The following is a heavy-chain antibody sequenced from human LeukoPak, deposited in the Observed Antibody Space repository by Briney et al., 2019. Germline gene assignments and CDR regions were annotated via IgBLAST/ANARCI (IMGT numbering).Heavy chain of an antibody. D-gene: IGHD6-6*01. CDR2: ISYDGSNK. CDR1: GFTFSSYA. CDR3: ARPYSSSPVFYY. Sequence: GGSLRLSCAASGFTFSSYAMHWVRQAPGKGLEWVAVISYDGSNKYYADSVKGRFTISRDNSKNTLYLQMNSLRAEDTAVYYCARPYSSSPVFYYWGQGTLVTVSS. V-gene: IGHV3-30*04. J-gene: IGHJ4*02.